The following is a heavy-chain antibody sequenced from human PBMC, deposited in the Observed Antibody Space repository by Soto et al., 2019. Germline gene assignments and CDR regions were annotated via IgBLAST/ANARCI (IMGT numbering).Heavy chain of an antibody. CDR1: GGTFSSYA. Sequence: GASVKVSCKASGGTFSSYAISWVRQAPGQGLVWMGGIIPIFGTANYAQKFQGRVTITADESTSTAYMELSSLRSEDTAVYYCARGQPHTSGIAAHWGQGTLVTVSS. CDR2: IIPIFGTA. J-gene: IGHJ4*02. CDR3: ARGQPHTSGIAAH. D-gene: IGHD6-13*01. V-gene: IGHV1-69*13.